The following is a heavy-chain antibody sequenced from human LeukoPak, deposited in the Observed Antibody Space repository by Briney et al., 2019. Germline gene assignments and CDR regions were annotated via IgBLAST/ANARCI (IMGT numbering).Heavy chain of an antibody. J-gene: IGHJ4*02. CDR2: IYYSGST. CDR1: GGSISSYY. V-gene: IGHV4-59*08. Sequence: SETLSLTCTVSGGSISSYYWSWIRQPPGKGLEWIGYIYYSGSTNYNPSLKSRVTISVDTSKNQFSLKLSSVTAADTAVYYCASEYSYGHIWGQGTLVTVSS. D-gene: IGHD5-18*01. CDR3: ASEYSYGHI.